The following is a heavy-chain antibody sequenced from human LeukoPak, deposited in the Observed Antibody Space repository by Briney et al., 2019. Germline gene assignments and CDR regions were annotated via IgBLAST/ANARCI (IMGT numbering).Heavy chain of an antibody. V-gene: IGHV4-39*01. J-gene: IGHJ4*02. CDR2: ISSSGKS. CDR3: ARFKGGTGFDY. D-gene: IGHD1-26*01. Sequence: SETLSLTCAVSGGSISTTDFDWAWIRQPPGKGLQWIATISSSGKSYYNPYLMSLVTISVDTSKNQFSLDVTSVTAADTGLFYCARFKGGTGFDYWGRGILVIVS. CDR1: GGSISTTDFD.